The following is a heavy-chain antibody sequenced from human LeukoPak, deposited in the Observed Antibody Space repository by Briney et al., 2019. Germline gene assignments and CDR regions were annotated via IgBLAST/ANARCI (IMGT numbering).Heavy chain of an antibody. CDR1: GYTFTGYY. J-gene: IGHJ4*02. CDR2: INPNNGGT. D-gene: IGHD2-2*01. V-gene: IGHV1-2*02. CDR3: ARGRGSSSSNFDY. Sequence: SVKVSCNASGYTFTGYYMHWVRQAPEQGVEWMGWINPNNGGTNYAQKFQGRVTMTRDTSISTAYMELSRLTSDDTAVYDCARGRGSSSSNFDYWGQGTLVTVSS.